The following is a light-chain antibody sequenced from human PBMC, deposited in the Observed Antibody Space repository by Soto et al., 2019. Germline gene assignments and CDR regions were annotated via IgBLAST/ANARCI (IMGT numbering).Light chain of an antibody. V-gene: IGLV2-23*01. Sequence: QSALTQPASVSGSLGQSISISCTGTSSDIGSYNLVSWYQQYPGKAPKLMILEASERPSGVSNRFSGSKSGDTASLTISGLQAEDEADYYCCSYAGSGKVVFGGGTKLTVL. CDR1: SSDIGSYNL. CDR3: CSYAGSGKVV. CDR2: EAS. J-gene: IGLJ3*02.